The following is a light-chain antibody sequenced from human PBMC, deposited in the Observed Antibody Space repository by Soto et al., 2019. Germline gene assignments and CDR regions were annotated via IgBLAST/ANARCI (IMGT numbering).Light chain of an antibody. CDR1: QSISTN. Sequence: EIVMTQSPATLSVSPGERVILSCRASQSISTNLAWYQYIPGQAPRLLIYAASTRATGIPARFSGSGSGTDFTLSITSLQSEDYAVYYCHQYNNWPPWTFGQGTKVEMK. CDR2: AAS. CDR3: HQYNNWPPWT. J-gene: IGKJ1*01. V-gene: IGKV3-15*01.